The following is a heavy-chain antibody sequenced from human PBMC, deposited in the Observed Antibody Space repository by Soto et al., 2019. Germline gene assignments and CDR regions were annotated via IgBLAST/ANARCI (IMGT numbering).Heavy chain of an antibody. CDR1: GGTFSSYA. J-gene: IGHJ5*02. CDR2: IIPIFGTA. Sequence: GASVKVSCKASGGTFSSYAISWVRQAPGQGLEWMGGIIPIFGTANYAQKFQGGVTITADESTSTAYMELSSLRSEDTAVYYCARGSDYGDYWNWFDPWGQGTLVTVSS. V-gene: IGHV1-69*13. CDR3: ARGSDYGDYWNWFDP. D-gene: IGHD4-17*01.